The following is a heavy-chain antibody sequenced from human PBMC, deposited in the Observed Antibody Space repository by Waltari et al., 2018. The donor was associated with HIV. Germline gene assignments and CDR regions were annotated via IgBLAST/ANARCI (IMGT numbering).Heavy chain of an antibody. CDR1: ALAFRDSH. Sequence: EVQLVESGGGLVQPGGSLRLSCEASALAFRDSHMDWGRQAPGKGREWVGRIGNNPSSYTTEYAASVKGRFSISRDDSRNSLYLQMNSLKTEDTAVYYCTTSAIGNILDNWGQGTLVTVSS. CDR3: TTSAIGNILDN. D-gene: IGHD1-1*01. J-gene: IGHJ4*02. V-gene: IGHV3-72*01. CDR2: IGNNPSSYTT.